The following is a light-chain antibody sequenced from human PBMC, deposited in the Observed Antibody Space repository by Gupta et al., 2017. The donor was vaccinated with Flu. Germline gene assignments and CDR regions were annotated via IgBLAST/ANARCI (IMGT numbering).Light chain of an antibody. CDR1: SLRNGY. CDR2: GNK. CDR3: DSRDSTDNNKEV. V-gene: IGLV3-19*01. Sequence: TVRTTCQGESLRNGYDSWNQQKPGQATVLFIYGNKIRHTGDPDRVSGSSSGTTATVTITGAQAEEEAESYCDSRDSTDNNKEVFGGGTKLTVL. J-gene: IGLJ2*01.